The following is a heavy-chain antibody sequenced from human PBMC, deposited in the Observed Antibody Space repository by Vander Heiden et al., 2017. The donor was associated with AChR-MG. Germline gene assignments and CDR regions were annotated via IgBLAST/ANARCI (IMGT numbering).Heavy chain of an antibody. D-gene: IGHD4-17*01. CDR2: ISGSGGST. CDR3: ANSDTVKANDY. Sequence: EVQLLESGGGLVQPGGSLRLPFAASGFTFSSYARGWVRQAPGKGLEWVSAISGSGGSTYYADSVKGRFTISRDNSKNTLYLQMNSLRAEDTAVYYCANSDTVKANDYWGQGTLVTVSS. CDR1: GFTFSSYA. V-gene: IGHV3-23*01. J-gene: IGHJ4*02.